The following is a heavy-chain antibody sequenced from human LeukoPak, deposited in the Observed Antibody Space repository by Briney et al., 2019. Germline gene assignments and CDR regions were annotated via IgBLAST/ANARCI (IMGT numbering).Heavy chain of an antibody. CDR1: GLTFRTSG. Sequence: PGGSLRLSCAASGLTFRTSGMSWVRQAPGKGLEWVSAISGSGGSTYYADSVKGRFTISRDNSKNTLYLQMNSLRAEDTAVYYCAKDTNWFDPWGQGTLVTVSS. CDR2: ISGSGGST. J-gene: IGHJ5*02. V-gene: IGHV3-23*01. CDR3: AKDTNWFDP.